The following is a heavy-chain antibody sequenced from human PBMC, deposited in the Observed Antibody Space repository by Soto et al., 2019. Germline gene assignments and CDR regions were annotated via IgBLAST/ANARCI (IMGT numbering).Heavy chain of an antibody. D-gene: IGHD3-16*02. J-gene: IGHJ6*02. CDR2: IYYSGST. Sequence: SETLSLTCTVSGGSISSSSYYWGWIRQPPGKGLEWIGSIYYSGSTYYNPSLKSRVTISVDTSKNQFSLKLSSVTAADTAVYYCASSYVWGSYRQEYYYYYYGMDVWGQGTTVT. CDR1: GGSISSSSYY. V-gene: IGHV4-39*01. CDR3: ASSYVWGSYRQEYYYYYYGMDV.